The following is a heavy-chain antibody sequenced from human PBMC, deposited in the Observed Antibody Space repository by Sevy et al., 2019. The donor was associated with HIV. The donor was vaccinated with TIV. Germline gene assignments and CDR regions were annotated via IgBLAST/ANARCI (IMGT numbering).Heavy chain of an antibody. D-gene: IGHD3-3*01. J-gene: IGHJ4*02. CDR3: AKEHYHFWSGYSSYSFDY. V-gene: IGHV3-23*01. CDR2: ISGSGGST. CDR1: GFTFSSYA. Sequence: GGSLRLSCAASGFTFSSYAMSWVRQAPGKGLEWVSAISGSGGSTYYADSVKGRFTISRDNSKNTLYLQMNSLRAEDTAVYYCAKEHYHFWSGYSSYSFDYWGQGTLVTVSS.